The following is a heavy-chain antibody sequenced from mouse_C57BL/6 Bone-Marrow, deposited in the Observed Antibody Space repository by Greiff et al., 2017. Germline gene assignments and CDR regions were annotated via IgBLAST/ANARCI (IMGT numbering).Heavy chain of an antibody. CDR1: GFNIKDYY. V-gene: IGHV14-2*01. CDR2: IDPEDGET. J-gene: IGHJ1*03. D-gene: IGHD6-2*01. CDR3: ARSLLSNWYFDV. Sequence: EVKLVESGAELVKPGASVKLSCTASGFNIKDYYMHWVKQRTEQGLEWIGRIDPEDGETKYAPKFQGKATITADPSSNTAYLQLSSLTSEDTAVYYCARSLLSNWYFDVWGTGTTVTVAS.